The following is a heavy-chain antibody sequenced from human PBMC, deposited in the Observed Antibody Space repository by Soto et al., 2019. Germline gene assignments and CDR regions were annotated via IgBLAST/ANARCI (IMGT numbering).Heavy chain of an antibody. CDR3: ARQRAIYTSMFLTSFDP. Sequence: SETLSLTCSLSGGSINSSDHFWGWIRQTPGKGLEWIGSVYYTETTYYNPSLKSPVTISVETTRNTFSLKVNSVTAADTGIYYCARQRAIYTSMFLTSFDPWGQGTLVTVSS. CDR2: VYYTETT. D-gene: IGHD3-10*02. CDR1: GGSINSSDHF. V-gene: IGHV4-39*01. J-gene: IGHJ5*02.